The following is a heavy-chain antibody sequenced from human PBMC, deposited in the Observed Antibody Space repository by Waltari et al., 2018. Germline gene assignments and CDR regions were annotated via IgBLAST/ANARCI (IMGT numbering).Heavy chain of an antibody. J-gene: IGHJ4*02. V-gene: IGHV4-59*01. CDR1: GGSISSYY. D-gene: IGHD3-16*01. CDR2: IYYSGST. Sequence: QVQLQESGPGLVKPSETLSLTCTVSGGSISSYYWSWIRQPPGKGLEWIGYIYYSGSTNYNPSLKSRVTISVDTSKNQFSLKLSSVTAADTAVYYCARGPRGEYFDYWGQGTLVTVSS. CDR3: ARGPRGEYFDY.